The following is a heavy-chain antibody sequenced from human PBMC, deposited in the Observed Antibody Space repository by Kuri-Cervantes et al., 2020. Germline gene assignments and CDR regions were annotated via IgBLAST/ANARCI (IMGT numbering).Heavy chain of an antibody. V-gene: IGHV3-30*03. CDR1: GFTFSSYG. Sequence: GESLKISCAASGFTFSSYGMHWVRQAPGKGLEWVAVISYDGSNKYYADSVKGRFTISRDNSRNTLYLQMNSLRAEDTAVYYCARNGAYSSSWIYGAFDIWGQGTMVTVSS. D-gene: IGHD6-13*01. CDR2: ISYDGSNK. J-gene: IGHJ3*02. CDR3: ARNGAYSSSWIYGAFDI.